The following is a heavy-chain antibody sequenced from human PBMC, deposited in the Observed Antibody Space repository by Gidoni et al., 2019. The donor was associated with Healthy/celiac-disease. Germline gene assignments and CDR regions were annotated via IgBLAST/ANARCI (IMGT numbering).Heavy chain of an antibody. D-gene: IGHD2-15*01. CDR2: ISGSVGST. CDR1: GFTFSSDA. J-gene: IGHJ4*02. Sequence: EVQLLESGGGLVQPGGSLRLYCAASGFTFSSDAMSWVRQAPGKGLEWVSAISGSVGSTYYADSVKGRFTISRDNSKNTLYLQMNSLRAEDTAVYYCAKVRSEGYCSGGSCYPFDYWGQGTLVTVSS. V-gene: IGHV3-23*01. CDR3: AKVRSEGYCSGGSCYPFDY.